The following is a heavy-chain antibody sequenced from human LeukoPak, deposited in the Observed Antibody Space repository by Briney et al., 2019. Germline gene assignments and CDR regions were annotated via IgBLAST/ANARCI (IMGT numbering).Heavy chain of an antibody. CDR3: ARGIESYGDYGY. J-gene: IGHJ4*02. Sequence: GSLRLSCAASGFTFSSYAMSWIRQPPGKGLEWIGYIYYSGSTNYNPSLKSRVTISIDTSKNQFSLKLSSLTAADTAIYYCARGIESYGDYGYWGQGILVTVSS. CDR1: GFTFSSYA. CDR2: IYYSGST. D-gene: IGHD4-17*01. V-gene: IGHV4-59*01.